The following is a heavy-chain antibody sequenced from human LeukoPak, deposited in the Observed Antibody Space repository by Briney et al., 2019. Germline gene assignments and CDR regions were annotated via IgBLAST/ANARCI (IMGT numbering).Heavy chain of an antibody. D-gene: IGHD3-10*01. Sequence: SETLSLTCTVSGGSISPYYWSWIRQPPRKGLEWIGYIYYSGSTNYNPSLKGRVTISIDTSKNQFSLKLTSVIAADTAVYYCARLYQYGSGSFFDYWGQGARVTVSS. CDR3: ARLYQYGSGSFFDY. V-gene: IGHV4-59*08. CDR1: GGSISPYY. CDR2: IYYSGST. J-gene: IGHJ4*02.